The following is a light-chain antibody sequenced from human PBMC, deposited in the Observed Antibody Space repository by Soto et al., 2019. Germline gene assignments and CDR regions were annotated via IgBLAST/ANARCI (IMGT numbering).Light chain of an antibody. CDR2: LNSDGSH. CDR3: QTWGTGPWV. CDR1: SGHSNYA. J-gene: IGLJ3*02. V-gene: IGLV4-69*01. Sequence: QLVLTQSPSASASLGASVKLTCTLSSGHSNYAIAWHQQQPEKGPRYLMKLNSDGSHSEGDGIPDRFSGSSSGAERYLTISSLQSEDEGDYYCQTWGTGPWVFGGGTKLTV.